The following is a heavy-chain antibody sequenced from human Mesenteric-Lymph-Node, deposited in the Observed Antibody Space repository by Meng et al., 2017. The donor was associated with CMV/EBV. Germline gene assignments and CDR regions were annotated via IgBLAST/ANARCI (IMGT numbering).Heavy chain of an antibody. CDR3: ARIRIDF. CDR2: ISSSSSYI. J-gene: IGHJ4*02. D-gene: IGHD1-14*01. V-gene: IGHV3-21*01. CDR1: GFTFSSYS. Sequence: GGSLRLSCAASGFTFSSYSMNWVRQAPGKGLEWVSSISSSSSYIYYADSVKGRFTISRDNASNSLSPQMNSLRAEDAALSYFARIRIDFWGQGSLVTVSS.